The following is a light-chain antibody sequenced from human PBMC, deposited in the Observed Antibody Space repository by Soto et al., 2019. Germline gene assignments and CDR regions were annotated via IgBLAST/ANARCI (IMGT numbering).Light chain of an antibody. CDR3: QQSNNWPYT. V-gene: IGKV3-15*01. CDR2: GAS. CDR1: QSVSSN. Sequence: EIVMTQSPATLSVSPGERATLSCRASQSVSSNLAWYQQKPGQAPRLLFYGASTRATGVPARFSGSGSGTDFTLTISSLQSEDFAVYYCQQSNNWPYTFGQGTKLEFK. J-gene: IGKJ2*01.